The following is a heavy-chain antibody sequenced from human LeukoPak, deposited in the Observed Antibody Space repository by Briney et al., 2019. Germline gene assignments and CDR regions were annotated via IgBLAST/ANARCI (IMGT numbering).Heavy chain of an antibody. CDR1: GGSISSSSYY. CDR3: ARAYPIYCSGGSCYSGHYFDY. CDR2: IYYSGST. J-gene: IGHJ4*02. D-gene: IGHD2-15*01. Sequence: PSETLSLTCTVSGGSISSSSYYWGWIRQPPGKGLEWIGSIYYSGSTYYNPSLKSRVTISVDTSKNQFSLKLSSVTAADTAVYYCARAYPIYCSGGSCYSGHYFDYWGQGTLVTVSS. V-gene: IGHV4-39*07.